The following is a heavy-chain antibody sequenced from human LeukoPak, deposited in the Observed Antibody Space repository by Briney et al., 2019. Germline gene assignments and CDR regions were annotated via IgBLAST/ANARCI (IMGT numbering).Heavy chain of an antibody. CDR2: ISWNSGNI. CDR1: GFTFDDYA. V-gene: IGHV3-9*01. D-gene: IGHD6-19*01. Sequence: SGGSLRLSCAASGFTFDDYAMHWVRQAPGKGLEWVSGISWNSGNIGYADSVKGRFTISRDNAKNSLPLQMNSLRVEDTALYYCAKVGSSGWYGWQFDYWGQGTLVTVSS. J-gene: IGHJ4*02. CDR3: AKVGSSGWYGWQFDY.